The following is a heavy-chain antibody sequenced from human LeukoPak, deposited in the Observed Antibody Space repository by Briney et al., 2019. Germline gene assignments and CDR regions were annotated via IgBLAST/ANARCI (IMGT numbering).Heavy chain of an antibody. Sequence: PGGSLRLSCAASGFTFSSYSMNWVRQAPGKGLEWVSYISSSSSTIYHADSVKGRFTISRDNAKNSLYLQMNSLRAEDTAVYYCASGAIVGTSRFAYWGQGTLVTVSS. D-gene: IGHD1-1*01. CDR3: ASGAIVGTSRFAY. J-gene: IGHJ4*02. CDR1: GFTFSSYS. CDR2: ISSSSSTI. V-gene: IGHV3-48*01.